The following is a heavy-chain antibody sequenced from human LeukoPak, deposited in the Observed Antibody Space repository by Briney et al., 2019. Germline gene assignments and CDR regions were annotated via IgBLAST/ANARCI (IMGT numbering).Heavy chain of an antibody. V-gene: IGHV3-74*01. J-gene: IGHJ5*02. D-gene: IGHD6-19*01. CDR1: GFTLSSYW. Sequence: QSGGYLRLSCAGSGFTLSSYWRHWVRQAPGKGLVWGSRIKSDGSTTNYADSGKGRFTTSRDNAKNTLYLQMNSLRAEDTAVYYCARELAVGGTWFDPWGQGTLVTVSS. CDR2: IKSDGSTT. CDR3: ARELAVGGTWFDP.